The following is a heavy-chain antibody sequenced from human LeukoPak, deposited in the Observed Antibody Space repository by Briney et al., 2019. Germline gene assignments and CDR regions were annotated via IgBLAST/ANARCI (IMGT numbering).Heavy chain of an antibody. V-gene: IGHV3-30*18. J-gene: IGHJ4*02. CDR1: GFTFSSYG. Sequence: GGSLRLSCAASGFTFSSYGMHWVRQAPGKGLEWAAVISYDGSNKYYADSVKGRFTISRDNSKNTLYLQMNSLRAEDTAVYYCAKAAAGIQLPHDYWGQGTLVTVSS. CDR2: ISYDGSNK. D-gene: IGHD5-18*01. CDR3: AKAAAGIQLPHDY.